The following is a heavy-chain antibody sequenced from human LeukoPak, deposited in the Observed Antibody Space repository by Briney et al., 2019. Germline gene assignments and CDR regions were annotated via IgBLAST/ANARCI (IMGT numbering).Heavy chain of an antibody. D-gene: IGHD5-18*01. CDR2: IKHDGSEK. CDR3: ARHTA. J-gene: IGHJ1*01. CDR1: XXXXXXXX. Sequence: PGGSLRLSCAASXXXXXXXXXXXVXXXPGKGLEWVANIKHDGSEKYYVDSVKGRFTISRDNARNSLYLLLNSLRAEDTAVYYCARHTAWGQGTLVTVSS. V-gene: IGHV3-7*05.